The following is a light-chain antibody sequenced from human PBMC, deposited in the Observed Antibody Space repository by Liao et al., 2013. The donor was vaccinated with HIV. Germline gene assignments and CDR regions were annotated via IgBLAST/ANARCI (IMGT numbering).Light chain of an antibody. Sequence: SYELTQPPSVSVSPGQTATITCSGDKLGDKYAFWYRQKPGQSPVLVIYQDSKRPSGIPERFSGSNSGNTATLTISGTQAMDEADYYCQAWDSSIVVFGGGTKLTVL. CDR3: QAWDSSIVV. CDR1: KLGDKY. CDR2: QDS. V-gene: IGLV3-1*01. J-gene: IGLJ2*01.